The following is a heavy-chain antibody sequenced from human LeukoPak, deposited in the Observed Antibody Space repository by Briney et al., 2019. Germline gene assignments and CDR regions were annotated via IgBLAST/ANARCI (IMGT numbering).Heavy chain of an antibody. CDR2: IYTGDRT. CDR3: ARQRDGYNSDPFDI. V-gene: IGHV3-66*02. Sequence: GGSLRLSCAASGFTSRDYYMSWIRQAPGKGLEWVSVIYTGDRTDYADPVKGRFTASRENSKNTMYLQMNSLKTEDTALYYCARQRDGYNSDPFDIWGQGTMVTVFS. CDR1: GFTSRDYY. J-gene: IGHJ3*02. D-gene: IGHD5-24*01.